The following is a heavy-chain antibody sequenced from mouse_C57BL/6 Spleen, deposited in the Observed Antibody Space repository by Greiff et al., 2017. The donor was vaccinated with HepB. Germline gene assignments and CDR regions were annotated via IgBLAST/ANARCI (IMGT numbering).Heavy chain of an antibody. D-gene: IGHD2-4*01. V-gene: IGHV5-4*01. CDR3: ASYDYDDGAWFAY. Sequence: EVQLVESGGGLVKPGGSLKLSCAASGFTFSSYAMSWVRQTPEKRLEWVATISDGGSYTYYPDNVKGRFTISRDNAKNNLYLQMSHLKSEDTAMYYCASYDYDDGAWFAYWGQGTLVTVSA. J-gene: IGHJ3*01. CDR1: GFTFSSYA. CDR2: ISDGGSYT.